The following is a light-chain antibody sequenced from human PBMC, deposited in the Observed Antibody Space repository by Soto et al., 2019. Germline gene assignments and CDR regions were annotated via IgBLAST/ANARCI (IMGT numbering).Light chain of an antibody. CDR1: SSDVGGYKF. CDR2: EVS. CDR3: GSYTGSIYV. J-gene: IGLJ1*01. Sequence: QSALTQPASVSGSHGQSITISCTGTSSDVGGYKFVSWYQQHPGKAPKLMIYEVSNRPSGVSSRFSGSKSGNTASLTISGLQAEDEADYYCGSYTGSIYVFGPGTKLTVL. V-gene: IGLV2-14*01.